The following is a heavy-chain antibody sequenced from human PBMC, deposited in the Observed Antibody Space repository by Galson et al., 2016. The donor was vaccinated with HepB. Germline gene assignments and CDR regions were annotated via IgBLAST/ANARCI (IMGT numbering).Heavy chain of an antibody. CDR3: ARASASWNPDYYFGMDV. CDR1: GYTFTTYD. Sequence: SVKVSCKASGYTFTTYDLHWVRQAPGQGLEWMGMMNPIDGSTSYAQKFQGRFFMTRDTSTSTLYMDLRSLRFADTAIYYCARASASWNPDYYFGMDVWGQGTTVTVYS. J-gene: IGHJ6*02. V-gene: IGHV1-46*01. D-gene: IGHD2-2*01. CDR2: MNPIDGST.